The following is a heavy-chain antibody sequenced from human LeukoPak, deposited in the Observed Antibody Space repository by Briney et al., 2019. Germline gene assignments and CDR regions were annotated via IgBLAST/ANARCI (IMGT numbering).Heavy chain of an antibody. Sequence: TGGSLRLSCEVSGFTFTDYWMNWVRQAPGKGPEWVASIRQDGSEKTYVDSVKGRFTISRDNTKNSLSLQLNGLRAEDTAVYYCARDGTAAGLYFDLWAQGTLVTVSS. CDR1: GFTFTDYW. CDR3: ARDGTAAGLYFDL. D-gene: IGHD6-13*01. J-gene: IGHJ4*01. V-gene: IGHV3-7*01. CDR2: IRQDGSEK.